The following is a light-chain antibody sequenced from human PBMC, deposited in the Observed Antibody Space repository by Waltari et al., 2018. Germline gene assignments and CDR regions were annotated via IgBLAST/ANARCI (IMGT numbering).Light chain of an antibody. CDR3: AVWDDSVSGWV. V-gene: IGLV1-47*01. CDR1: GSNVGRNY. J-gene: IGLJ3*02. CDR2: RND. Sequence: QSVVTQPPSASEPPGQRVTISCSGSGSNVGRNYLPWYQQVPGTPPKVVIYRNDRRPSGVPDRFSGSKSGTSASLAISGLRSEDEADYYCAVWDDSVSGWVFGGGTKLTVL.